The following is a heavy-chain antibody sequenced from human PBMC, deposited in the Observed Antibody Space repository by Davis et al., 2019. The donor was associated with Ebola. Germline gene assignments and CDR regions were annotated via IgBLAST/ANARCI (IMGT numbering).Heavy chain of an antibody. D-gene: IGHD2-2*01. Sequence: GESLKISCAASGFTFSDYYMSWIRQAPGKGLEWLSYVGSRGTKIYYADSVEGRFTISRDNAKNTLYLQMHSLRAEDTAVYYCARDGVVPAGYYYYYMDVWGKGTTVTVSS. V-gene: IGHV3-11*01. J-gene: IGHJ6*03. CDR1: GFTFSDYY. CDR2: VGSRGTKI. CDR3: ARDGVVPAGYYYYYMDV.